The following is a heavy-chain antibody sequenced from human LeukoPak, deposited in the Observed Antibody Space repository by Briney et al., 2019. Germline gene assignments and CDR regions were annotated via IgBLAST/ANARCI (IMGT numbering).Heavy chain of an antibody. D-gene: IGHD2-8*02. CDR1: GGSISSYY. V-gene: IGHV4-59*01. CDR3: ARSPDSGGSPRLVDY. CDR2: IYYSGST. J-gene: IGHJ4*02. Sequence: SETLSLTCTASGGSISSYYWSWIRQPPGKGLEWIGYIYYSGSTNYNPSLKSRVTISVDTSKFQFSLKLSSVPAADTAVYYCARSPDSGGSPRLVDYWGQGTLVTVSS.